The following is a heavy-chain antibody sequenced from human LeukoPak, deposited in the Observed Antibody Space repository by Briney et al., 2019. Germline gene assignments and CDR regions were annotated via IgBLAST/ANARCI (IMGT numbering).Heavy chain of an antibody. J-gene: IGHJ6*03. CDR2: IYPGDSDT. CDR3: ARVGEGSSSDYYYYYMGV. Sequence: GESLKISCKGSGYSFTSYWIGRVRQMPGKGLEWMGIIYPGDSDTRYSPSFQGQVTISADKSISTAYLQWSSLKASDTAMYYCARVGEGSSSDYYYYYMGVWGKGTTATVSS. V-gene: IGHV5-51*01. CDR1: GYSFTSYW. D-gene: IGHD6-6*01.